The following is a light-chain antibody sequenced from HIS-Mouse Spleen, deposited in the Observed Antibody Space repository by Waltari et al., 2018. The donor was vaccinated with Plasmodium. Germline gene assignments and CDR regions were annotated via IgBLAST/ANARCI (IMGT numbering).Light chain of an antibody. J-gene: IGLJ2*01. CDR3: CSYAGSSTLV. CDR2: EGS. V-gene: IGLV2-23*01. CDR1: SSDGGRYHL. Sequence: QSALTQPASLSGSPGQSITISCPGTSSDGGRYHLVPWYQQHPGKAHKLMIYEGSKRPSGVSNRFSGSKSGNTASLTISGLQAEDEADYYCCSYAGSSTLVFGGGTKLTVL.